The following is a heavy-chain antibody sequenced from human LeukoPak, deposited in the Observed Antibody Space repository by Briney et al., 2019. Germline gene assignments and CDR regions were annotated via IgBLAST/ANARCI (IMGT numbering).Heavy chain of an antibody. V-gene: IGHV4-38-2*02. J-gene: IGHJ5*02. Sequence: SETLSLTCTVSDYSISSGYGYYWGWIRQPPGKGLEWIGNIYHSGITYYNHFNSSLKSRVTISIDTSKNQFSLRLTSVTAADTAVYYRARDRTQWLSSNWYGPFDPWGQGTLVTVSS. D-gene: IGHD6-13*01. CDR1: DYSISSGYGYY. CDR3: ARDRTQWLSSNWYGPFDP. CDR2: IYHSGIT.